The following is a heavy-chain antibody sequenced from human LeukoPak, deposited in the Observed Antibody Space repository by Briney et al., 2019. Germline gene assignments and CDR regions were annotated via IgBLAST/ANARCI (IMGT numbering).Heavy chain of an antibody. CDR3: ARDYYGSGDY. D-gene: IGHD3-10*01. CDR1: GFTFSGYW. CDR2: INNDGSTT. J-gene: IGHJ4*02. V-gene: IGHV3-74*01. Sequence: PGGSLRLSCAASGFTFSGYWMHWVRQAPGKGLVWVSRINNDGSTTFYADSVKGRFTISRDNVKNTLLLQMSSLRVEDTAVYYCARDYYGSGDYWGQGTLVTVSS.